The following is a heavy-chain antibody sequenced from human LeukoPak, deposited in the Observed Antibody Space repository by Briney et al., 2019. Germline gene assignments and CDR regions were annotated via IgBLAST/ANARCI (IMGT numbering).Heavy chain of an antibody. CDR2: ISWNSGSI. J-gene: IGHJ3*02. CDR3: ARAGTMVRGVRLYAFDI. V-gene: IGHV3-48*04. Sequence: GGSLRLSCAASGFTFSSYWMSWVRQAPGKGLEWVSGISWNSGSIGYADSVKGRFTISRDNAKNSLYLQMNSLRAEDTAVYYCARAGTMVRGVRLYAFDIWGQGAMVTVSS. CDR1: GFTFSSYW. D-gene: IGHD3-10*01.